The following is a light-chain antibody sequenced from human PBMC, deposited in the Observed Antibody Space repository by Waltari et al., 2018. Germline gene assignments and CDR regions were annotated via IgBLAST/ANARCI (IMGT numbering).Light chain of an antibody. V-gene: IGLV6-57*03. CDR3: QSYDSISQDVI. J-gene: IGLJ2*01. CDR1: SGSITSNY. CDR2: EDG. Sequence: FMLTQSRSVSESPGKTITISCTRSSGSITSNYMQWYQQRPGSAPTPVLYEDGQRPSVVPDRFCGSLDFSSNAASLTISGRQTEDESDYFCQSYDSISQDVIFGGGTRLTVL.